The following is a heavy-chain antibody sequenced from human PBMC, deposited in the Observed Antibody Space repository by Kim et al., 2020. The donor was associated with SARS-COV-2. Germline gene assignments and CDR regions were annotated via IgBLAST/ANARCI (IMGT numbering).Heavy chain of an antibody. CDR1: GFTFSSYA. D-gene: IGHD3-22*01. J-gene: IGHJ2*01. V-gene: IGHV3-23*01. Sequence: GGSLRLSCAASGFTFSSYAMSWVRQAPGKGLEWVSAISGSGGSTYYADSVKGRFTISRDNSKNTLYLQMNSLRAEDTAVYYCAKLTLYITMIVVGGDWYFDLWGRGTTVTVSS. CDR3: AKLTLYITMIVVGGDWYFDL. CDR2: ISGSGGST.